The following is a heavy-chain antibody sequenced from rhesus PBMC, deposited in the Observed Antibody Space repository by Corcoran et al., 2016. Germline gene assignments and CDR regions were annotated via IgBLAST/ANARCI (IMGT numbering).Heavy chain of an antibody. CDR2: VSSGGVIT. J-gene: IGHJ3*01. CDR3: VRERNRWTRDDAFDF. CDR1: GFTFSDHY. Sequence: EVQLVESGGGLAKPGGSLGLSGATSGFTFSDHYMDWVRQAPGKGLEWVSRVSSGGVITYYADSVKGRFTVSRENAKNTLFLWMSRLGAEDTAVYYCVRERNRWTRDDAFDFWGQGLRVTVSS. V-gene: IGHV3-178*01. D-gene: IGHD6-37*01.